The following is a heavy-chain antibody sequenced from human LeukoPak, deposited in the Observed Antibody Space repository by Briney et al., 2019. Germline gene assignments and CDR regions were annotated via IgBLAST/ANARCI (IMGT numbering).Heavy chain of an antibody. CDR2: IYYSGST. Sequence: SETLSLTCTVSGGSISSSSYYWGWIRQPPGTGLEWIGSIYYSGSTYYNPSLKSRVTISVDTSKNQFSLKLSSVTAADTAVYYCARGWELLNDAFDIRGQGTMVTVSS. CDR1: GGSISSSSYY. CDR3: ARGWELLNDAFDI. V-gene: IGHV4-39*01. D-gene: IGHD1-26*01. J-gene: IGHJ3*02.